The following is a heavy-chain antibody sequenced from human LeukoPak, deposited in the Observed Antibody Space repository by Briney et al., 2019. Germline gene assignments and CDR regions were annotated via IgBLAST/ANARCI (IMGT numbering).Heavy chain of an antibody. V-gene: IGHV3-9*03. CDR2: ISRNSGSI. CDR1: GFTFDDYA. Sequence: PGGSLRLSCAASGFTFDDYAMHWVRQAPGKGLEWVSGISRNSGSIGYADSVKGRFTISRDNAKNSLYLQMNSLRAEDMALYYCAKDTGRHYYYYMDVWGKGTTVTVSS. CDR3: AKDTGRHYYYYMDV. J-gene: IGHJ6*03.